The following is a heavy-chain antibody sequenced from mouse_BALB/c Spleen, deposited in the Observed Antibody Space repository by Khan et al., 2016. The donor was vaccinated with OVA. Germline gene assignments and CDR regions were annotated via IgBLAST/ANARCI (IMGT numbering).Heavy chain of an antibody. V-gene: IGHV5-6*01. Sequence: VQLKESGGDLVKPGGSLKLSCAASGFTFSTYGMSWVRQTPDKRLEWVATVSTGGSYTYYPDSVKGRFTISRDNDTNTLYLQMSGLKSEDTAMFYCTRLAYYYDSEGFAYWGQGTLVTVSA. CDR3: TRLAYYYDSEGFAY. D-gene: IGHD1-1*01. CDR1: GFTFSTYG. CDR2: VSTGGSYT. J-gene: IGHJ3*01.